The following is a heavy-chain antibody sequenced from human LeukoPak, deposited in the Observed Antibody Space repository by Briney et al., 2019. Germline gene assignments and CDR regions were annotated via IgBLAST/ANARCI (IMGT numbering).Heavy chain of an antibody. CDR3: ARAGRYSDASYYFDY. V-gene: IGHV4-39*07. CDR1: GGSIRNDNYY. CDR2: INHSGST. Sequence: SETLSLTCTVSGGSIRNDNYYWGLIRQPPGKGLEWIGEINHSGSTNYNPSLKSRVTISVDTSKNQFSLKLSSVTAADTAVYYCARAGRYSDASYYFDYWGQGTLVTVSS. J-gene: IGHJ4*02. D-gene: IGHD1-1*01.